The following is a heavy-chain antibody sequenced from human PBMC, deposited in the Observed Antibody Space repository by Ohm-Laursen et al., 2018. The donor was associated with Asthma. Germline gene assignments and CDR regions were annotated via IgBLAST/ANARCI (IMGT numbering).Heavy chain of an antibody. CDR1: GFTFSNYA. J-gene: IGHJ4*02. V-gene: IGHV3-30-3*01. D-gene: IGHD5-24*01. Sequence: SLRLSCAAPGFTFSNYAMHWVRQAPGKGLEWVAVISYDGSNEYYADSVKGRFSISRDNSKNTLSLQMNSLRAEDTAVYYCARGGMATVMYYFDYWGLGTLVTVSS. CDR2: ISYDGSNE. CDR3: ARGGMATVMYYFDY.